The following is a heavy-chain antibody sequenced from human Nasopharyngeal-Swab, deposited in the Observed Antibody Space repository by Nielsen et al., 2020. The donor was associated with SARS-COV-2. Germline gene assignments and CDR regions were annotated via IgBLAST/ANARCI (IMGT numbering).Heavy chain of an antibody. CDR3: ARDESGDYLGLPFDY. D-gene: IGHD4-17*01. CDR1: GASISSSINY. Sequence: SETLSLTYTVSGASISSSINYWGWIRQSPQKGLEWIGTVSYSGTANYNPSLNSRVTISVDTSKNQFSLKLISVTAADTAVYYCARDESGDYLGLPFDYWGQGTLVTVSS. J-gene: IGHJ4*02. V-gene: IGHV4-39*07. CDR2: VSYSGTA.